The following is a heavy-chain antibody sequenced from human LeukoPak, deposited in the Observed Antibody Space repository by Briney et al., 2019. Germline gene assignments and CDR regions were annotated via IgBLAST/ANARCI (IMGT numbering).Heavy chain of an antibody. D-gene: IGHD3-22*01. CDR3: ARARSSGYYPLTYYFDY. Sequence: PGGSLRLSCAASGFTFSSYEMNWVRQAPGKGLEWVSYISSSGSTIYYADSVKGRFTIPRDNAKNSLYLQMNSLRAEDTAVYYCARARSSGYYPLTYYFDYWGQGTLVTVSS. CDR2: ISSSGSTI. CDR1: GFTFSSYE. J-gene: IGHJ4*02. V-gene: IGHV3-48*03.